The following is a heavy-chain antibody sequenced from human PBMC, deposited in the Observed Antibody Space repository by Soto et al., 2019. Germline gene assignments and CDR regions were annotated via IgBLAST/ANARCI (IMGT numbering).Heavy chain of an antibody. CDR2: ISGSGGST. Sequence: GGSLRLSCAASGFTFSSYAMSWVRQAPGKGLEWVSAISGSGGSTYYADSVKGRFTISRDNSKNTLYLQMNSLRAEDTAVYYCAKDENMIVVVTAFDYWGQGTLVTVSS. CDR1: GFTFSSYA. D-gene: IGHD3-22*01. J-gene: IGHJ4*02. CDR3: AKDENMIVVVTAFDY. V-gene: IGHV3-23*01.